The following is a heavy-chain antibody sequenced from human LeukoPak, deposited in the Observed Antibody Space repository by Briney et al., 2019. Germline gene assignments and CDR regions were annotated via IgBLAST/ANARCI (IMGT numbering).Heavy chain of an antibody. CDR1: GFTFTSSA. Sequence: SVKVSCKASGFTFTSSAMQWVRQARGQRLEWIGWIVVGSGNTNYAQKFQERVTITRDMSTSTAYMELSSLRSEDTAVYYCAADPGHDSSGYQFDYWGQGTLVTVSS. D-gene: IGHD3-22*01. V-gene: IGHV1-58*02. CDR3: AADPGHDSSGYQFDY. J-gene: IGHJ4*02. CDR2: IVVGSGNT.